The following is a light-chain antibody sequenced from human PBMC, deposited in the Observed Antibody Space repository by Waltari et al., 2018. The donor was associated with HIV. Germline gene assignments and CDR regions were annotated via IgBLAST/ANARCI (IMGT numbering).Light chain of an antibody. CDR2: KNY. J-gene: IGLJ1*01. Sequence: QSVLTQPPSASGTPGQRVPISCSGSSSNIGKDNVYWYQQLPGTAPKLLIYKNYQRPSGVPDRFAGSKSGTSASLAISGLRSEDEADYYCVGWDASLSAYVFGTGTKVTIL. CDR3: VGWDASLSAYV. V-gene: IGLV1-47*01. CDR1: SSNIGKDN.